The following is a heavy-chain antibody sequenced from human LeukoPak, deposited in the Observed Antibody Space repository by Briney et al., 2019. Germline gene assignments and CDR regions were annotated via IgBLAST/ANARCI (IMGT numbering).Heavy chain of an antibody. J-gene: IGHJ6*03. CDR3: ARAGTLEWLNYYYYMDV. CDR2: ISSSGSTI. CDR1: GFTFSDYY. D-gene: IGHD3-3*01. V-gene: IGHV3-11*01. Sequence: GGSLRLSCAASGFTFSDYYMSWIRQAPGKGLEWASYISSSGSTIYYADSVKGRFTISRDNAKNSLYLQMNSLRAEDTAVYYCARAGTLEWLNYYYYMDVWGKGTTVTVSS.